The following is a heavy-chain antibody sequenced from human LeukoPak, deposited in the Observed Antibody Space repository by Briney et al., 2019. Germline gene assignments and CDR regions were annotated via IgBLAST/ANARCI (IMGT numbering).Heavy chain of an antibody. Sequence: AGGSLRLSCAASGFTFSSFAMNWVRQAPGKGLEWVSAISGSGGSTYYADSVKGRFTISRDNSKNTLYLQMNSLRVEDTAVYYCAKPKLLHAFDIWGQGTMVTVSS. CDR3: AKPKLLHAFDI. D-gene: IGHD2-21*02. J-gene: IGHJ3*02. V-gene: IGHV3-23*01. CDR2: ISGSGGST. CDR1: GFTFSSFA.